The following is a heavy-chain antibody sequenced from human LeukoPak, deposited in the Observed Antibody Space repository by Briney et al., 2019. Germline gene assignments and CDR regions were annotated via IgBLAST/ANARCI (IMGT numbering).Heavy chain of an antibody. CDR1: GGSISSSSYY. CDR3: AREYTLYRSGWFLDY. D-gene: IGHD6-19*01. Sequence: SETLSLTCTVSGGSISSSSYYWGWSRQPPGKGLEWIGSIDYSGSTYYNPSLKSRATISIDTSKNQFSLNLSSVTAADTAVYYCAREYTLYRSGWFLDYWGQGTLVTVSS. CDR2: IDYSGST. V-gene: IGHV4-39*07. J-gene: IGHJ4*02.